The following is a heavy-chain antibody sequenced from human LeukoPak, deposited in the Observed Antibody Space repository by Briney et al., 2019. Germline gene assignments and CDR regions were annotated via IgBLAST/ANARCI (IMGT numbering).Heavy chain of an antibody. Sequence: SGTLSLTCAVSGGSISSSNWWSWVRQPPGKGLEWIGEIYHSGSTYYNPSLKSRVTISVDRSKNQFSLKLSSVTAADTAVYYCARLSQQLVLRDPALDWFDPWGQGTLVTVSS. CDR2: IYHSGST. D-gene: IGHD6-13*01. CDR1: GGSISSSNW. V-gene: IGHV4-4*02. CDR3: ARLSQQLVLRDPALDWFDP. J-gene: IGHJ5*02.